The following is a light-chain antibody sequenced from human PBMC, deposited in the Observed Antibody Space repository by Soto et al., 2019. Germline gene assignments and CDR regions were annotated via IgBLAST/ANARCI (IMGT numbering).Light chain of an antibody. Sequence: EIVMTQSPATLSVSPGERATLSCRASQSVSSNLAWYQQKPGQAPRLLIYDASNRATAIPARFSGSGSGTDFTLTISSLEPEDFAVYYCQQRSNWPPVTFGQGTRLEIK. CDR3: QQRSNWPPVT. J-gene: IGKJ5*01. CDR2: DAS. V-gene: IGKV3-11*01. CDR1: QSVSSN.